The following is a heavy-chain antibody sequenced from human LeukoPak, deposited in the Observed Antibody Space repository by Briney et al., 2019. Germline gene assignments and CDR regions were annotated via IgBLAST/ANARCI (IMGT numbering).Heavy chain of an antibody. V-gene: IGHV4-39*07. CDR1: GGSISSRGYY. D-gene: IGHD1-26*01. CDR3: ARVPVNIWENWFDP. CDR2: MYYSGST. Sequence: PSETLSLTCTVSGGSISSRGYYWGWIRQPPGKGLEWIGSMYYSGSTYYNPSLKSRVTISVDTSKNHFSLKLNSVTAADTAVYYCARVPVNIWENWFDPWGQGTLVTVSS. J-gene: IGHJ5*02.